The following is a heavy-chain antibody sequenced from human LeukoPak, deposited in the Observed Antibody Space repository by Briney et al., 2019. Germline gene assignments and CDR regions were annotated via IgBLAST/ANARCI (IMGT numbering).Heavy chain of an antibody. CDR1: GYSYTHYG. J-gene: IGHJ4*02. CDR2: ISGYNGDR. V-gene: IGHV1-18*01. Sequence: ASVKVSCKASGYSYTHYGIAWVRQAPGQGLEWMGWISGYNGDRNFAPKVQCRVTMTTDTSANIAYMELRSLRSEDTAVYYCATGDSSGYYPYYFDQWGQGTLVAVSS. D-gene: IGHD3-22*01. CDR3: ATGDSSGYYPYYFDQ.